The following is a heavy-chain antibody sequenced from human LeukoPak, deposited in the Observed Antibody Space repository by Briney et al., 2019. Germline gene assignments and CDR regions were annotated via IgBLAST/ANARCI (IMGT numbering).Heavy chain of an antibody. Sequence: PSETLSLTCTVSGGSISSGGYYWSWIRQHPGEGLEWIGYISYSGSTSYNPSLQSRLTISVDTSKNQFSLRLSSVTAADTAVYYCAREFDYWGQGTLVTVSS. J-gene: IGHJ4*02. CDR2: ISYSGST. CDR3: AREFDY. V-gene: IGHV4-31*03. CDR1: GGSISSGGYY.